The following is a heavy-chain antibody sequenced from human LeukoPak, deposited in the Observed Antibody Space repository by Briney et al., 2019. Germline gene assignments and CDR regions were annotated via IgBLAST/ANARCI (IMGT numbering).Heavy chain of an antibody. CDR1: GFTFSSYS. CDR3: ARDFLGGVAVARNWFDP. CDR2: ISSSSSYI. Sequence: GGSLRLSCAASGFTFSSYSMNWVRQAPGKGLEWVSSISSSSSYIYYADSVKGRFTISRDYAKNSLYLQMNSLRTEDAAVYYCARDFLGGVAVARNWFDPWGQGTLVTVSS. J-gene: IGHJ5*02. D-gene: IGHD6-19*01. V-gene: IGHV3-21*01.